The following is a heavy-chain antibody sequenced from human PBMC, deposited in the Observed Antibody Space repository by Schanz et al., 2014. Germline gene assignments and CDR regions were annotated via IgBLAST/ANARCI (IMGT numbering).Heavy chain of an antibody. J-gene: IGHJ4*02. CDR3: AKQYRDTSGWYFAY. V-gene: IGHV3-23*04. D-gene: IGHD6-19*01. Sequence: VQLVESGGGVVQPGRSLRLSCAGSGFSFSDYGMHWVRQAPGKGLEWVSAISGSGGDTYYADSVRGRFIISRDNSKNTLYLQINSLRAEDTAVYYCAKQYRDTSGWYFAYWGQGTLVTVSS. CDR2: ISGSGGDT. CDR1: GFSFSDYG.